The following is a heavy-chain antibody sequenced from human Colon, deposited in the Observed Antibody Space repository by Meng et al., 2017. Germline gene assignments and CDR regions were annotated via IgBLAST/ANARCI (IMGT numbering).Heavy chain of an antibody. D-gene: IGHD3-16*02. CDR1: GDTFSSYT. CDR2: IIPILGIA. Sequence: SVKVSCKASGDTFSSYTISWVRQAPGQGLEWMGRIIPILGIANYAQKFQGRVTITADKSTRTAYMELSSLRSEDTAVYYGAVVSVAPFFVYWGQGTLVTVSS. CDR3: AVVSVAPFFVY. J-gene: IGHJ4*02. V-gene: IGHV1-69*02.